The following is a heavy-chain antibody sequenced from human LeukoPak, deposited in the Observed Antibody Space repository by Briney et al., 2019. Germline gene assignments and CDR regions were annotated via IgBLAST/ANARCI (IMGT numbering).Heavy chain of an antibody. CDR2: IYYSETT. CDR1: GDSISSSY. J-gene: IGHJ5*02. D-gene: IGHD2-15*01. CDR3: ARDNCSGGSCYSAYNWFDP. V-gene: IGHV4-59*12. Sequence: SETLSLTCTVSGDSISSSYWSWIRQPPGKGLEWIGYIYYSETTNYNPSLKSRVTISADTSKNQFSLKLSSVTAADTAVYYCARDNCSGGSCYSAYNWFDPWGQGTLVTVSS.